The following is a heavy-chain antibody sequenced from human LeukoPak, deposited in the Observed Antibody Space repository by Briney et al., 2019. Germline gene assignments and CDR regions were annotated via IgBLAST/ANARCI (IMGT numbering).Heavy chain of an antibody. Sequence: GGSLRLSCAASGFTFSSYAMHWVRQAPGKGLEWVAVISYDGSNKYYADSVKGRFTISRDNSKNTLYLQMNSLRAEDTAVYYCAREFGYYFCHWGQGTLVTVSS. CDR3: AREFGYYFCH. V-gene: IGHV3-30-3*01. CDR2: ISYDGSNK. CDR1: GFTFSSYA. J-gene: IGHJ4*02. D-gene: IGHD3-10*01.